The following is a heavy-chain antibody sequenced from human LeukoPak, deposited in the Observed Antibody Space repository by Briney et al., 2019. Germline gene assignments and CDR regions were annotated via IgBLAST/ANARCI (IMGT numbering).Heavy chain of an antibody. Sequence: PGGSLRLSCAASGFTFSTYRMHWVRQGPGKGLVWVSGMNSDGSRTVYADSVKGRFTIPRDNAKNTLYLQMNSLRAEDTAVYYCARGESSSWYDWGQGTLVTVSS. J-gene: IGHJ4*02. CDR2: MNSDGSRT. D-gene: IGHD6-13*01. CDR1: GFTFSTYR. V-gene: IGHV3-74*01. CDR3: ARGESSSWYD.